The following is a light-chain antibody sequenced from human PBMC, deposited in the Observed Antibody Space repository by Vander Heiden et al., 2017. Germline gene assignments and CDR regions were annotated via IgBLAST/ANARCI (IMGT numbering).Light chain of an antibody. J-gene: IGKJ1*01. V-gene: IGKV1-5*03. CDR1: QSISTW. CDR2: KAS. CDR3: QQDNSYSRT. Sequence: DIQMTQSPSTLSASVGDRVTITCRASQSISTWLAWYQQKPGKAPKLLIYKASSSQSGVPSRFSGSGSGTEFTLTISSLQPDDFATYYCQQDNSYSRTFGQGTKVDIK.